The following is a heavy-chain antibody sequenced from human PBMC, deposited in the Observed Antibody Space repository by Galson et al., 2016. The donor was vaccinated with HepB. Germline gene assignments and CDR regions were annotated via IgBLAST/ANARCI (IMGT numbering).Heavy chain of an antibody. J-gene: IGHJ4*02. CDR2: INHSGGT. CDR3: ARGRRRYSNNYYFDY. V-gene: IGHV4-34*01. CDR1: GGSFSGYY. D-gene: IGHD4-11*01. Sequence: SETLSLTCAVYGGSFSGYYWNWIRQPPGKGLEWVGEINHSGGTNYNPSLESRVTISVDTSKNQFSLRLGSVTAADTAVYYCARGRRRYSNNYYFDYWGQGTLVTVSS.